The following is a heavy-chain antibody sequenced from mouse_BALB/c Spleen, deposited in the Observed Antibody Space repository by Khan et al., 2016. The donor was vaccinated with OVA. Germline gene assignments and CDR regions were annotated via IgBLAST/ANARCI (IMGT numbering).Heavy chain of an antibody. D-gene: IGHD2-1*01. V-gene: IGHV2-9*02. CDR1: GFSLTSYG. CDR2: LWAGGST. CDR3: ARYYGNYGWYFDV. Sequence: VQLVESGPAMVAPSQSLSITCTVSGFSLTSYGVHWVRQPPGKGLEWLGVLWAGGSTNYNSALMSRLSISKDNSKSQVFLKMNSLQTDDTAMYYCARYYGNYGWYFDVGGAGTTVTVSS. J-gene: IGHJ1*01.